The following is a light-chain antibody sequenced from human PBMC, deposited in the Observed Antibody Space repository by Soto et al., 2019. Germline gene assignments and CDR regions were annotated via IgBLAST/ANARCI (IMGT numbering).Light chain of an antibody. J-gene: IGLJ2*01. CDR1: SSNIGAGYD. V-gene: IGLV1-40*01. CDR3: QSYDSSLSVV. CDR2: GNG. Sequence: QPVLTQPPSVSGAPGQRVTISCTGSSSNIGAGYDVHWYQQLPGTAPKLLIYGNGNRPSGVPDRFSGSKSGTSASLAITGLQGEDGAYYYCQSYDSSLSVVFGGGTKLTVL.